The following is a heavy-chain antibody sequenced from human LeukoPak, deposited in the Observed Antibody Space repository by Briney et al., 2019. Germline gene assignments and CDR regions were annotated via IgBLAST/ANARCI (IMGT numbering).Heavy chain of an antibody. CDR3: AKAGAVVVVAAKYFDY. Sequence: GGSLRLSCAASGFTFSSYVMHWVRQAPGKGLGWVAIISYDGSNEYYADSVEGRFTISRDNSKNTLYLQMNSLRAEDTAVYYCAKAGAVVVVAAKYFDYWGQGTLVTVSS. CDR1: GFTFSSYV. V-gene: IGHV3-30*04. D-gene: IGHD2-15*01. J-gene: IGHJ4*02. CDR2: ISYDGSNE.